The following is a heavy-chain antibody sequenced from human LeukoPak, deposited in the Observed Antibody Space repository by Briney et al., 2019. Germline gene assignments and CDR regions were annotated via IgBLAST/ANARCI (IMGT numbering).Heavy chain of an antibody. V-gene: IGHV1-2*02. D-gene: IGHD3-22*01. Sequence: GASAKVSCKASGYTFTGYYMHWVRQAPGQGLEWMGWINPNSGGTNYAQKFQGRVTMTRDTSISTAYMELSRLRSDDTAVYYCARVRDRGYYYDSSGYYYWGQGTLVTVSS. J-gene: IGHJ4*02. CDR1: GYTFTGYY. CDR2: INPNSGGT. CDR3: ARVRDRGYYYDSSGYYY.